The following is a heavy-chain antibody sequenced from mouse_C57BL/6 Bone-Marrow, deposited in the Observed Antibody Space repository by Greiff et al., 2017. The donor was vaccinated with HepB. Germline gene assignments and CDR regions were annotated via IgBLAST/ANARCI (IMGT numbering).Heavy chain of an antibody. V-gene: IGHV5-12*01. J-gene: IGHJ2*01. Sequence: EVKLVESGGGLVQPGGSLKLSCAASGFTFSDYYMYWVRQTPEKRLEWVAYISNGGGSTYYPDTVKGRFTISRDNAKNTLYLQMSRQKSEDTAMYYCARLGFDYRGQGTTLTVSS. CDR1: GFTFSDYY. CDR3: ARLGFDY. CDR2: ISNGGGST.